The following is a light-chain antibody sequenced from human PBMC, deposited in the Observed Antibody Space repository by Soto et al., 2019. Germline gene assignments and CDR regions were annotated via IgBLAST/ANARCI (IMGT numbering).Light chain of an antibody. J-gene: IGLJ2*01. CDR2: LNSDGSH. V-gene: IGLV4-69*01. CDR1: SGHSSYA. Sequence: QLVLTQSPSASASLGASVKLTCTLSSGHSSYAIAWHQQQPEKGPRYLMKLNSDGSHNKGDGVPDRFSGSSSGAERYLPISSLQSEDEDDYYCQTWGIDVSVVFGGGTQLTVL. CDR3: QTWGIDVSVV.